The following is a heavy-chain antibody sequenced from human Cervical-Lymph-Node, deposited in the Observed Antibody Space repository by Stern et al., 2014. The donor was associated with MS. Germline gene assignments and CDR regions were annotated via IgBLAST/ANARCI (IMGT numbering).Heavy chain of an antibody. V-gene: IGHV3-9*01. J-gene: IGHJ6*02. CDR1: GFSFDDSA. CDR2: IGWNSATI. CDR3: AKGGFLGYYAGLDV. D-gene: IGHD2/OR15-2a*01. Sequence: EVQLVESGGGLVQPGRSLRLSCIASGFSFDDSAMPWVRQVPGKGLEWVSGIGWNSATIGYADAVKGRFTIARDNARNSLYLEINSLRPEDTALYYCAKGGFLGYYAGLDVWGQGTPVTVSS.